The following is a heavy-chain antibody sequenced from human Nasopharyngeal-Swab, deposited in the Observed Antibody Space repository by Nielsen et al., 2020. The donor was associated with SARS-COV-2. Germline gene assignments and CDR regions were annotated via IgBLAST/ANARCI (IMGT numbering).Heavy chain of an antibody. CDR3: ARWGGGSFDP. J-gene: IGHJ5*02. D-gene: IGHD2-15*01. CDR2: ISYDGSNK. CDR1: GFTFSSYA. Sequence: GSLRLSCAASGFTFSSYAMHWVRQAPGKGLEWVAVISYDGSNKYYADSVKGRFTISRDNSKNTLYLQMNSLRAEDTAVYYCARWGGGSFDPWGQGTLVTVSS. V-gene: IGHV3-30*04.